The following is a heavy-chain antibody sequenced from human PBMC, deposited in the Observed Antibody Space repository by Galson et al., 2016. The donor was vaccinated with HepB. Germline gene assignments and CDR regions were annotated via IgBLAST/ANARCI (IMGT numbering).Heavy chain of an antibody. CDR3: ARPQSPYCSSTNCFYYGMDL. CDR1: GGTFSRYA. J-gene: IGHJ6*02. D-gene: IGHD2-2*01. V-gene: IGHV1-69*13. Sequence: SVKVSCKASGGTFSRYAISWVRQAPGQGLEWMGGIIPIFGTTNYAQKFQGRVTITADESTSTAYMKLSSLRSEDTAVYYCARPQSPYCSSTNCFYYGMDLWGQGTTVTVSS. CDR2: IIPIFGTT.